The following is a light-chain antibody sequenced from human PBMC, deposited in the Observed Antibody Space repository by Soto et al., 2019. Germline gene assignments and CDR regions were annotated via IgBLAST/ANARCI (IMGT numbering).Light chain of an antibody. CDR3: SSYTSSSTYV. V-gene: IGLV2-14*01. J-gene: IGLJ1*01. CDR1: SSDVGGYNY. Sequence: QSFLTQPASVSGSPGQSIAISCTGTSSDVGGYNYVSWYQQHPGKAPKLIIYDVTNRPSGVSNRFSGSKSGNTASLTISGLQAEDEADYYCSSYTSSSTYVFGTGTKVTVL. CDR2: DVT.